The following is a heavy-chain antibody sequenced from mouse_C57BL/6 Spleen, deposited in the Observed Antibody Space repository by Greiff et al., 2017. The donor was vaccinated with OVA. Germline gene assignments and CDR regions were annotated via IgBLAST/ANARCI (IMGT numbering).Heavy chain of an antibody. Sequence: QVQLQQPGTELVKPGASVKLSCKASGYTFTSYWMHWVKQRPGQGLEWIGNINPSTGGTNYNQQFKSKATLTVDKSSSTAYMKLSRLTSEDYEVYYCANDILVYAMDYWGQGTSVTVSS. J-gene: IGHJ4*01. CDR1: GYTFTSYW. D-gene: IGHD2-12*01. CDR2: INPSTGGT. V-gene: IGHV1-53*01. CDR3: ANDILVYAMDY.